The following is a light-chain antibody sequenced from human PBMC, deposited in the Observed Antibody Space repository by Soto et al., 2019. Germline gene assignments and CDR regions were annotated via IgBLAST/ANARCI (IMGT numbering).Light chain of an antibody. Sequence: EIVLTQSPGTLSLSPGERATLSCRASQSVSSSYLAWYQQKPGQAPRLLIYGASSRATGIPDRFSGSGSGTVYTLTISRREPEDFAVYYCQQHGSSLFTFGPGTKVDI. J-gene: IGKJ3*01. CDR1: QSVSSSY. CDR2: GAS. V-gene: IGKV3-20*01. CDR3: QQHGSSLFT.